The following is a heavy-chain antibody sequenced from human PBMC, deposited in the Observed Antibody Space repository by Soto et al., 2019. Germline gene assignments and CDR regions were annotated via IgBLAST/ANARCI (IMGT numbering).Heavy chain of an antibody. Sequence: QVQLVQSGAEVKKPGSSVKVSCKASGGTFSSYTISWVRQAPGQGLEWMGRIIPILGIANYAQKFQGRVTITADKSTSXAXXELSSLRSEDTAVYYCARGGMYYYDSSGFPEYFQHWGQGTLVTVSS. J-gene: IGHJ1*01. V-gene: IGHV1-69*02. CDR2: IIPILGIA. CDR3: ARGGMYYYDSSGFPEYFQH. D-gene: IGHD3-22*01. CDR1: GGTFSSYT.